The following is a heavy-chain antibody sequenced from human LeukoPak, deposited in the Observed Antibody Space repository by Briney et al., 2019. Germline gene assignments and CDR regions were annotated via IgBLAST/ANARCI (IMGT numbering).Heavy chain of an antibody. Sequence: GGSLRLSCAASGFTFSNAWMSWVRQAPGKGLEWVGRIKSKTDGGTTDYAAPVKGRFTISRDDSKNTLYLQMNSLRAEDTAVYYCARDLSDYGYYYYMDVWGKGTTVTVSS. D-gene: IGHD4-17*01. J-gene: IGHJ6*03. CDR1: GFTFSNAW. CDR3: ARDLSDYGYYYYMDV. CDR2: IKSKTDGGTT. V-gene: IGHV3-15*01.